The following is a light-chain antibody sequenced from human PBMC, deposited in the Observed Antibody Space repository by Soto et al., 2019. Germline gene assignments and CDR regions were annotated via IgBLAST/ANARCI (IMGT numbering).Light chain of an antibody. Sequence: EMVMPQSPSTLSVSPWQRSTLSLSASQSVSSNLAWYQQKTGQAPRLLIYGASTRATGIPARFSGSGSGTDFTLTISSLEPEDFAVYYCQQYGTSPITFGQGTRLEIK. V-gene: IGKV3-15*01. CDR3: QQYGTSPIT. J-gene: IGKJ5*01. CDR2: GAS. CDR1: QSVSSN.